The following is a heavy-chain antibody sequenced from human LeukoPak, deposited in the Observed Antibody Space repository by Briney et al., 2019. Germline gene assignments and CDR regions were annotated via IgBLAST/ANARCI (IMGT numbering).Heavy chain of an antibody. D-gene: IGHD2-2*01. V-gene: IGHV4-31*03. Sequence: SETLSLTCTVSGGSISSGGYYWGWIRQHPGKGLEWIGYSYYSGSTYYNPSLKSRVTISVDTSKNQFSLKLSSVTAADTAVYYCARGSVVVPAAIPGGYYYYGMDVWGQGTTVTVSS. CDR1: GGSISSGGYY. CDR2: SYYSGST. J-gene: IGHJ6*02. CDR3: ARGSVVVPAAIPGGYYYYGMDV.